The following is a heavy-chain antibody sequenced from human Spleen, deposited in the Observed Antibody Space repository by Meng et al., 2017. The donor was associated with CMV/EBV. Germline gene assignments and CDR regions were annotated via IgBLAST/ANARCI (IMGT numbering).Heavy chain of an antibody. Sequence: SETLSLTCTVSGGSISSGGYYWSWIRQHPGKGLEWIGYIYYSGSTYYNPSLKSRVTISVDTSKNQFSLKLSSVTAADTAVYYCARETAYSSSWYGEDYFDYWGQGTLVTVSS. CDR3: ARETAYSSSWYGEDYFDY. J-gene: IGHJ4*02. CDR1: GGSISSGGYY. V-gene: IGHV4-31*03. CDR2: IYYSGST. D-gene: IGHD6-13*01.